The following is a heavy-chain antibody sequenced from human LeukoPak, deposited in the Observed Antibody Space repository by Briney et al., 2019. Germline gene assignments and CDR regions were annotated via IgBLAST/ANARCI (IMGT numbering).Heavy chain of an antibody. CDR3: ARDGECSGGSCYFSLDY. Sequence: SETLSLTCTVSGGSISSYYWSWIRQPPGKGLEWIGCIYYSGSTNYNPSLKSRVTMSVDTSKNQFSLKLSSVTAADTAVYYCARDGECSGGSCYFSLDYWGQGTLVTVSS. J-gene: IGHJ4*02. CDR1: GGSISSYY. CDR2: IYYSGST. V-gene: IGHV4-59*12. D-gene: IGHD2-15*01.